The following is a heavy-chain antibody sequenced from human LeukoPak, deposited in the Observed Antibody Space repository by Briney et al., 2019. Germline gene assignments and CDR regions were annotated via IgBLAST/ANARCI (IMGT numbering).Heavy chain of an antibody. CDR1: GGTFSSYA. Sequence: GASVKVSCKASGGTFSSYAISWVRQAPGQGLEWMGRIIPIFGTANYAQKFQGRVTITTDESTSTAYMELSSLRSEDTAVYYCARDPYYYDSSGYYYPLDYWGRGTLVTVSS. V-gene: IGHV1-69*05. D-gene: IGHD3-22*01. CDR2: IIPIFGTA. J-gene: IGHJ4*02. CDR3: ARDPYYYDSSGYYYPLDY.